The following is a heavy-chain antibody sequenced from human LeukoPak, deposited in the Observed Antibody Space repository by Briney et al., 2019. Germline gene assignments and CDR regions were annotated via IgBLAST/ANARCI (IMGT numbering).Heavy chain of an antibody. V-gene: IGHV3-23*01. D-gene: IGHD2-2*01. Sequence: GGSLRLSCAASGFTFSSYAMSWVRQAPGKGLEWVSAISGSGGSTYYADSVKGRFTISRDNSKNTLYLQVNSLRAEDTAVYYCAKGGYCSGTSCYGVDAFDIWGQGTMVTVSS. CDR1: GFTFSSYA. J-gene: IGHJ3*02. CDR2: ISGSGGST. CDR3: AKGGYCSGTSCYGVDAFDI.